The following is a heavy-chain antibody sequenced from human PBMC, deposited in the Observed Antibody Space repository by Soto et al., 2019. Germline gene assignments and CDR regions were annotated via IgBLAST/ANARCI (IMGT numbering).Heavy chain of an antibody. V-gene: IGHV4-30-2*01. CDR1: GGSISSGGYS. CDR3: ARDSRSTTTYGLDV. D-gene: IGHD4-4*01. J-gene: IGHJ6*02. CDR2: IYHSETT. Sequence: QLQLQESGSGLVKPSQTLSLICAVSGGSISSGGYSWSWIRLPPGKGLEWIGYIYHSETTNYNPTLNRRVTTAVDRSKTHMSLKLKSVTPADTAVYYCARDSRSTTTYGLDVWGQGTTVTVSS.